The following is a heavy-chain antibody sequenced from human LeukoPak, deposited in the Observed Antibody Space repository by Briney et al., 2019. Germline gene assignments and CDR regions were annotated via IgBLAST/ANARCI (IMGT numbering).Heavy chain of an antibody. Sequence: HPGGSLRLSCAASGFTLSNYWMSWVRQAPGKGLEWVSYISSSGSTIYYADSVKGRFTISRDNAKNSLYLQMNSLRAEDTAVYYCARSPSRHPNYCSGGSCYRSSYYYYMDVWGKGTTVTVSS. J-gene: IGHJ6*03. D-gene: IGHD2-15*01. CDR2: ISSSGSTI. CDR3: ARSPSRHPNYCSGGSCYRSSYYYYMDV. V-gene: IGHV3-48*04. CDR1: GFTLSNYW.